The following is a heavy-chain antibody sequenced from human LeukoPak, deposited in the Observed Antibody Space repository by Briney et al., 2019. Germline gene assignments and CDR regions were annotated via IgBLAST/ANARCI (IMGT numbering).Heavy chain of an antibody. Sequence: SETLSLTCTVSGGSISSYYWSWIRQPAGKGLEWIGRIYTSGSTNYNPSLKSRVTMSVDTSKNQFSLRLSSVTAADTAVYYCAKVWSGQQQLGPFDYWGQGTLVTVSS. CDR1: GGSISSYY. J-gene: IGHJ4*02. D-gene: IGHD6-13*01. CDR2: IYTSGST. CDR3: AKVWSGQQQLGPFDY. V-gene: IGHV4-4*07.